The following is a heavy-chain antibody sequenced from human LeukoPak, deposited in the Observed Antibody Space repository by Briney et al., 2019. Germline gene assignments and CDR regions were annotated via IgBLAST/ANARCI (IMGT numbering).Heavy chain of an antibody. Sequence: PGGSLRLSCAASGFTFSIYAMSWVRQAAGKGLEGVSSISSIVGSTYYADSVKGRFTISRDNSKNTLYLQMHSLRAEDTAVYYCAKVVAVDFPMTDHDYWGQGTLVTVSS. CDR1: GFTFSIYA. CDR2: ISSIVGST. D-gene: IGHD3-3*01. CDR3: AKVVAVDFPMTDHDY. V-gene: IGHV3-23*01. J-gene: IGHJ4*02.